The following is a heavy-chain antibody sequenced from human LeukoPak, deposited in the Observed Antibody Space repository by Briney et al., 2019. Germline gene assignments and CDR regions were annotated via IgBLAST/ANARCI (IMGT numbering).Heavy chain of an antibody. CDR2: IRYDGSNK. J-gene: IGHJ3*02. V-gene: IGHV3-30*02. CDR3: AKGYCSSTSCLDAFDI. Sequence: GGSLRLSCAASGFTFSSYGMHWVRQAPGKGLEWVAFIRYDGSNKYYADSVKGRFTISRDNSKNTLYLQMNSLRAEDTAVYSCAKGYCSSTSCLDAFDIWGQGTMVTVSS. D-gene: IGHD2-2*01. CDR1: GFTFSSYG.